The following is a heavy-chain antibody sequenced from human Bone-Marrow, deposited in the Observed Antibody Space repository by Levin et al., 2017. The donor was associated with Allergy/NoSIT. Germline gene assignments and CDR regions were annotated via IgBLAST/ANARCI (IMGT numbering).Heavy chain of an antibody. CDR2: VSRSGTYT. D-gene: IGHD3-3*02. J-gene: IGHJ3*02. Sequence: GGSLRLSCAASGFSFSDYYMTWIRQAPGKGLEWVSYVSRSGTYTNYADSLTGRFTISRDDAKSSFYLQMNNLRVEDTGVYFCARGVFSGDAFDIWGQGTRVVVST. CDR1: GFSFSDYY. V-gene: IGHV3-11*05. CDR3: ARGVFSGDAFDI.